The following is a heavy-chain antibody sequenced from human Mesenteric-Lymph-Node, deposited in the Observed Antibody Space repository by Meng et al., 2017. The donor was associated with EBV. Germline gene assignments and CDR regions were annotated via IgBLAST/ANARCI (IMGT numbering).Heavy chain of an antibody. CDR2: VRSSNTYI. V-gene: IGHV3-21*01. J-gene: IGHJ4*02. CDR3: ARGASFVDY. Sequence: VQLVDSGGGLGMAGGSLRLSCAGSGFTFSSSDMDWLRQAPGKGLEWVSSVRSSNTYIYYADSVEGRFTISRDNDKNSVYLQMNSLRDEDTAVYYCARGASFVDYWGQGTLGTVSS. CDR1: GFTFSSSD. D-gene: IGHD3-10*01.